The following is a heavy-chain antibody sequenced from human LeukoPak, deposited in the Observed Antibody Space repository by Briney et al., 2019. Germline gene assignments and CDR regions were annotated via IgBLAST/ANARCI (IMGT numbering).Heavy chain of an antibody. J-gene: IGHJ2*01. Sequence: SETLSLTCTVSGGSISSYYWSWIRQPPGKGLEWSGDIYYSGSTNYNPSLKSRVTMSVDTSKNQFSLKVTSVTAADTAVYYCARAPGSDNLYWYFDLWGRGALVTVSS. D-gene: IGHD1-14*01. CDR1: GGSISSYY. CDR2: IYYSGST. V-gene: IGHV4-59*12. CDR3: ARAPGSDNLYWYFDL.